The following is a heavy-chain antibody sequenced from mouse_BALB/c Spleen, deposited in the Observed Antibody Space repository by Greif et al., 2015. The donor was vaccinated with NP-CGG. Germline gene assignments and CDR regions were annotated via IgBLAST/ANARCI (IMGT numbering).Heavy chain of an antibody. V-gene: IGHV14-4*02. CDR3: NAGYGNYNYAMDY. CDR2: IDPENGDT. CDR1: GFNIKDYY. J-gene: IGHJ4*01. D-gene: IGHD2-10*02. Sequence: EVQLQQSGAELVRSGASVKLSCTASGFNIKDYYMHWVKQRPEQGLEWIGWIDPENGDTEYAPKFQGKATMTADTSSNTAYLQLSSLTSEDTAVYYCNAGYGNYNYAMDYWGQGTSVTVSS.